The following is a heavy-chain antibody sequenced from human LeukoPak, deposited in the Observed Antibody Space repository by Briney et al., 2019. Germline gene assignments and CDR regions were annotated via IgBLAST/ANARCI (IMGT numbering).Heavy chain of an antibody. V-gene: IGHV3-23*01. J-gene: IGHJ4*02. D-gene: IGHD1-26*01. Sequence: PGGSLRLSCGASGFXFSSYAMSWVRQAPGKGLEWVSAISGSGGSTYYADSVKGRFTISRDNAKNSLYLQMNSLRAEDTAVYYCARGVDLVGELDYWGQGTLVTVSS. CDR2: ISGSGGST. CDR3: ARGVDLVGELDY. CDR1: GFXFSSYA.